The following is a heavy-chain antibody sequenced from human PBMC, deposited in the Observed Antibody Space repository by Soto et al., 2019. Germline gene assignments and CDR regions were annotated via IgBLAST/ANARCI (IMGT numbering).Heavy chain of an antibody. Sequence: GGSLRLSCAASGFTFSSYALSWVRQAPGKGLEWVSGLSGNAESTYDADSVRGRFIISRDNSNNTLFLQMNSLRAEDTAMYYCARLQAAAGDNDLTFGYWGQGTLVTVSS. CDR3: ARLQAAAGDNDLTFGY. CDR2: LSGNAEST. CDR1: GFTFSSYA. D-gene: IGHD6-13*01. J-gene: IGHJ4*02. V-gene: IGHV3-23*01.